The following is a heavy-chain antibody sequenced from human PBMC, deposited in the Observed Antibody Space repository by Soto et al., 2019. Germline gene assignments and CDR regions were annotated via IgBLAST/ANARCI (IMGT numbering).Heavy chain of an antibody. D-gene: IGHD2-2*01. Sequence: QVQLMQSGAEVKKPGASVKVSCKASGYTFTTYDINWVRQAPGQGLEWMGWMNPNRTNTGYAEKCQGRVTMTSDTSISTAYMELSSLRYDDTAVYYCVRGGFLSHDHVIIAPATLGFDPWGQGTLVTVSS. J-gene: IGHJ5*02. V-gene: IGHV1-8*01. CDR3: VRGGFLSHDHVIIAPATLGFDP. CDR2: MNPNRTNT. CDR1: GYTFTTYD.